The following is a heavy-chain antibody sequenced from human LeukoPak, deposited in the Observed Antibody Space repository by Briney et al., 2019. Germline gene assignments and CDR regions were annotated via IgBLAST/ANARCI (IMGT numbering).Heavy chain of an antibody. V-gene: IGHV1-46*01. J-gene: IGHJ4*02. CDR2: INPCGGST. D-gene: IGHD4-23*01. CDR1: GHTFTSSY. Sequence: ASVKVSCNASGHTFTSSYMHWVRQAPGQGLEWMGIINPCGGSTSYAQKFQGRVTMTRDTSTSTVYMELSSLRSEDTAVYYCARAAVYGGNGGVLVYGGQRPLVTVSS. CDR3: ARAAVYGGNGGVLVY.